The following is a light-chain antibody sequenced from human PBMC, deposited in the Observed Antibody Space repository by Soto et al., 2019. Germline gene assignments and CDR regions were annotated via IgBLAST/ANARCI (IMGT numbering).Light chain of an antibody. V-gene: IGLV2-23*02. J-gene: IGLJ1*01. CDR3: CSYAGSPSV. CDR2: EVT. CDR1: SSDVGSYNL. Sequence: QSVLTQPASVSGSPGQSITISCTGTSSDVGSYNLVSWYQQHPGNAPKLMIYEVTKRPSGVSNRSSGSKSGITASLTISGLQDEDEADYYCCSYAGSPSVFGTGRKVTLL.